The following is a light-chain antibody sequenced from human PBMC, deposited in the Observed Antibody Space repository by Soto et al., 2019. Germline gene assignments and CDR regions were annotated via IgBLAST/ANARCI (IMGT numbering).Light chain of an antibody. Sequence: HSLLTQPPSVSAAPGQKVTISCSGSSSNIGGNSVSWYQQLPGTAPKLPIYDDNKRPSGIPDRFSGSKSGTSATLGITGFQTGDEADYYCGSWDSSLSAYVFGTGTKVTVL. J-gene: IGLJ1*01. CDR2: DDN. CDR3: GSWDSSLSAYV. CDR1: SSNIGGNS. V-gene: IGLV1-51*01.